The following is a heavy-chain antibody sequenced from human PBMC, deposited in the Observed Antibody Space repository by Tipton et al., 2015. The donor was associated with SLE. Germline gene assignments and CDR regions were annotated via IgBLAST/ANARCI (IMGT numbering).Heavy chain of an antibody. CDR3: ARGLVSNTYGMDV. CDR2: IYYSGST. J-gene: IGHJ6*02. D-gene: IGHD3-3*02. Sequence: TLSLTCTVSGGSISNYYWSWIRQPPGKGLEWIGYIYYSGSTNYNPSLKSRVTISVDKSKNQFSLKLTSVTAADTAVYFCARGLVSNTYGMDVWGQGTTVTV. CDR1: GGSISNYY. V-gene: IGHV4-59*01.